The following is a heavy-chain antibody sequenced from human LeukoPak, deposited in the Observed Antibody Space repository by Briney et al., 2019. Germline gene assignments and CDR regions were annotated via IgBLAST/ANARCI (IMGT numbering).Heavy chain of an antibody. CDR1: GGSISSGGYY. CDR2: IYYSGST. J-gene: IGHJ6*02. V-gene: IGHV4-61*08. Sequence: PSETLSLTCTVSGGSISSGGYYWSWIRQHPGKGLEWIGYIYYSGSTNYNPSLKSRVTISVDTSKNQFSLKLSSVTAADTAVYYCAREITIFGVASDGMDVWGQGTTVTVSS. D-gene: IGHD3-3*01. CDR3: AREITIFGVASDGMDV.